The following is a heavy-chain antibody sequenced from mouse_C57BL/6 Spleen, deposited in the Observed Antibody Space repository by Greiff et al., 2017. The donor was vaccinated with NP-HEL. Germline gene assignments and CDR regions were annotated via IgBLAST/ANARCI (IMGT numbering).Heavy chain of an antibody. CDR2: ISSGSSTI. Sequence: EVKLMESGGGLVKPGGSLKLSCAASGFTFSDYGMHWVRQAPEKGLEWVAYISSGSSTIYYADTVKGRFTISRDNAKNTLFLQMTSLRSEDTAMYYCAREGYSNYVGYFDYWGQGTTLTVSS. D-gene: IGHD2-5*01. CDR3: AREGYSNYVGYFDY. J-gene: IGHJ2*01. CDR1: GFTFSDYG. V-gene: IGHV5-17*01.